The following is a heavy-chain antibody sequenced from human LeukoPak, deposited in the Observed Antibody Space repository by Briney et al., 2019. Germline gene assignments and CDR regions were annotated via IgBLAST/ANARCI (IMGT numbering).Heavy chain of an antibody. CDR2: IYTSGST. J-gene: IGHJ3*02. Sequence: PSETLSLTCTVSGGSISSYYWSWIRQPAGKGLEWIGRIYTSGSTNYKPSLKSRVTMSVDTSKNQFSLKLSSVTAADTAVYYCARTVVDIVATVWAFDIWGQGTMVTVSS. CDR1: GGSISSYY. CDR3: ARTVVDIVATVWAFDI. D-gene: IGHD5-12*01. V-gene: IGHV4-4*07.